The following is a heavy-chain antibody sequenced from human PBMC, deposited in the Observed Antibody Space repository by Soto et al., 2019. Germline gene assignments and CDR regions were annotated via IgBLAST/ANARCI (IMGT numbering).Heavy chain of an antibody. CDR3: AKPSLEWFNYPPPDY. J-gene: IGHJ4*02. V-gene: IGHV3-30*18. Sequence: LRLSCAASGFTFSSYGMHWVRQAPGKGLEWVAVISYDGSNKYYADSVKGRFTISRDNSKNTLYLQMNSLRAEDTAVYYCAKPSLEWFNYPPPDYWGQGTLVTVSS. CDR2: ISYDGSNK. CDR1: GFTFSSYG. D-gene: IGHD3-3*01.